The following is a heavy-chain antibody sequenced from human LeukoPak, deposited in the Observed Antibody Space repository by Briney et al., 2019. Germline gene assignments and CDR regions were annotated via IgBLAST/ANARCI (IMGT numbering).Heavy chain of an antibody. CDR3: ARDHFSARAAGVLIDY. J-gene: IGHJ4*02. CDR2: IGNSDVSAT. CDR1: GFTLGNYY. Sequence: KPGGSLRLSCAASGFTLGNYYMAWIRQAPGKGLEWIAYIGNSDVSATSYADSVRGRFTNSGDYAKNSLYLQMNSLRAEDTAVYYCARDHFSARAAGVLIDYWGQGTLVTVSS. D-gene: IGHD3-3*02. V-gene: IGHV3-11*04.